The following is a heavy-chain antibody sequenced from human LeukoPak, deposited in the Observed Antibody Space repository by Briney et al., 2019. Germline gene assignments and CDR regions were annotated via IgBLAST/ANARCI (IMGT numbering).Heavy chain of an antibody. CDR2: ISAYKGST. J-gene: IGHJ4*02. Sequence: ASVKVSCKASGYTFTGYGIIWVRQAPGQGLEWLGWISAYKGSTKYPQMFQGRVTVTTDTSTSTAYMELRSLRSDDTAVYYCARADSGGYCVAYWYWGQGTLVTVSS. CDR1: GYTFTGYG. V-gene: IGHV1-18*01. D-gene: IGHD3-22*01. CDR3: ARADSGGYCVAYWY.